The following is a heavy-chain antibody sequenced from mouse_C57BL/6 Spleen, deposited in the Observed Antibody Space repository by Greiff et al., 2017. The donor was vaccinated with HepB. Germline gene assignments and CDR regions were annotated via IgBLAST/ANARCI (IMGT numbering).Heavy chain of an antibody. J-gene: IGHJ4*01. Sequence: QVQLKQSGAELARPGASVKMSCKASGYTFTSYTMHWVKQRPGQGLEWIGYINPSSGYTKYNQKFKDKATLTADKSSSTAYMQLSSLTSEDSAVYYCARPHYDYDEDAMDYWGQGTSVTVSS. CDR1: GYTFTSYT. V-gene: IGHV1-4*01. CDR3: ARPHYDYDEDAMDY. D-gene: IGHD2-4*01. CDR2: INPSSGYT.